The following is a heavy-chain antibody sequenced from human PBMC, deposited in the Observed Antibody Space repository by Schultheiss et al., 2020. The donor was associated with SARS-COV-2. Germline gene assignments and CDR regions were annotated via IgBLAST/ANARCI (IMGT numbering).Heavy chain of an antibody. Sequence: GGSLRLSCTTSGFTFRSYGMHWVRQAPGKGLEWVSAISGSGGSTHYADSVRGRFTISRDNSKNTLYLQMNSLRAEDTALYYCAQEMEGYAFEIWGQGTMVTVSS. J-gene: IGHJ3*02. CDR2: ISGSGGST. CDR1: GFTFRSYG. CDR3: AQEMEGYAFEI. V-gene: IGHV3-NL1*01. D-gene: IGHD1-1*01.